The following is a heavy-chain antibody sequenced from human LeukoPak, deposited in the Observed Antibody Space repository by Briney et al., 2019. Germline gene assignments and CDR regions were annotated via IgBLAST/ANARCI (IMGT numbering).Heavy chain of an antibody. CDR3: ARPLFGMVAATWGTIDY. Sequence: SETLSLTCTVSGGSISSSSYYWGWIRQPPGKGLEWIGSIYYSGSTYYNPSLKSRVTISVDTSKNQFSLKLSSVTAADTAVYYCARPLFGMVAATWGTIDYWGQGTLVTVSS. J-gene: IGHJ4*02. CDR1: GGSISSSSYY. V-gene: IGHV4-39*07. D-gene: IGHD2-15*01. CDR2: IYYSGST.